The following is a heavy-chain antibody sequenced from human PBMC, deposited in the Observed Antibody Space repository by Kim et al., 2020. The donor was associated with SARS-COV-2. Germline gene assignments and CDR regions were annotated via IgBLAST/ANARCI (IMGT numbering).Heavy chain of an antibody. D-gene: IGHD3-9*01. V-gene: IGHV3-53*01. CDR2: ST. Sequence: STYDADPVKGRFTISRDKSKNTLYLQMNSLSAEDTAVYYCARDLVTMGMDVWDQGPTVTVSS. CDR3: ARDLVTMGMDV. J-gene: IGHJ6*02.